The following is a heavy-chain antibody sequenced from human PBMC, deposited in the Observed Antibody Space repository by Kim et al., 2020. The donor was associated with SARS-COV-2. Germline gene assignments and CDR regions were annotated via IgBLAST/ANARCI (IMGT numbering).Heavy chain of an antibody. J-gene: IGHJ4*02. CDR1: GFTFSSYA. Sequence: GGSLRLSCSASGFTFSSYAMHWVRQAPGKGLEYVSGISTNGGSTYYADSVKDRFIISRDNSRNMLNLQMSSLRSEDTAVYYCVKERTSGWYDFDYWGQGTLVTASS. V-gene: IGHV3-64D*06. D-gene: IGHD6-19*01. CDR3: VKERTSGWYDFDY. CDR2: ISTNGGST.